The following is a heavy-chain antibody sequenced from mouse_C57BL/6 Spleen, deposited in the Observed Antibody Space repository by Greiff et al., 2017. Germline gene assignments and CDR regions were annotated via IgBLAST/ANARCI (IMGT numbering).Heavy chain of an antibody. CDR3: ARGGTMVTMDY. V-gene: IGHV1-69*01. J-gene: IGHJ4*01. Sequence: VQLQQPGAELVMPGASVKLSCKASGYTFTSYWMHWVKPRPGQGLEWIGEIDPSDSYTNYNQKFKGKSTLTVDKSSSTAYMQLSSLTSEDSAVYYWARGGTMVTMDYWGQGTSVTVSS. D-gene: IGHD2-2*01. CDR1: GYTFTSYW. CDR2: IDPSDSYT.